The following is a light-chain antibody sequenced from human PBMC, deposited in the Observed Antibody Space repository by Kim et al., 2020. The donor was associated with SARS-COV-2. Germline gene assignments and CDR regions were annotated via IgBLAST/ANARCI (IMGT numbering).Light chain of an antibody. CDR1: QSFTNNY. V-gene: IGKV3-20*01. Sequence: SPREGATPSCRASQSFTNNYLAWYQQRPGQAPRALIYGASIRAPGIPGRFSGSGSGTDFTLTISRLEPEDFAVYHCQQYGSSPWTFGQGTKVDIK. J-gene: IGKJ1*01. CDR2: GAS. CDR3: QQYGSSPWT.